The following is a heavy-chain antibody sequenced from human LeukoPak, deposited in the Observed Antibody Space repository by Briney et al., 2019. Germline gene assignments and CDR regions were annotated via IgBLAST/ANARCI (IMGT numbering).Heavy chain of an antibody. V-gene: IGHV4-39*01. CDR3: ARRGPGGDSSGYYYFDY. J-gene: IGHJ4*02. CDR2: IYYSGST. CDR1: GDSISSGGYY. Sequence: SETLSLTCTVSGDSISSGGYYWGWIRQPPGTGLEWIGTIYYSGSTYYNPSFESRVTISVDTSKNQFSLKLNSVTAADTAVYYCARRGPGGDSSGYYYFDYWGQGTLLTVSS. D-gene: IGHD3-22*01.